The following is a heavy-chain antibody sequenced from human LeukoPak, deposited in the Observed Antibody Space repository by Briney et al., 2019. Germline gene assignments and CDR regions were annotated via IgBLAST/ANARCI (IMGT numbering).Heavy chain of an antibody. CDR2: MNPNSGNT. J-gene: IGHJ6*03. CDR1: GYTFTSYD. Sequence: GASVRVSCKASGYTFTSYDINWVRQATGQGLEWMGWMNPNSGNTGYAQKFQGRVTMTRNTSISTAYMELSSLRSEDTAVYYCARGCSSSTSCCTDYYMDVWGKGTTVTVSS. CDR3: ARGCSSSTSCCTDYYMDV. D-gene: IGHD2-2*02. V-gene: IGHV1-8*01.